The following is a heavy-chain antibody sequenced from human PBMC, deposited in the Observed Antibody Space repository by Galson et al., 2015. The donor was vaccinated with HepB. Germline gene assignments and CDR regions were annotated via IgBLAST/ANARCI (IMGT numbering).Heavy chain of an antibody. CDR2: IGGYNGDT. V-gene: IGHV1-18*01. D-gene: IGHD3-16*01. J-gene: IGHJ4*02. CDR1: GYTFTNYG. CDR3: ARDEGYYESAGLDY. Sequence: SVKVSCRASGYTFTNYGFSWVRQAPGRGLEWMGWIGGYNGDTNYPQNLQGRVTMTTDTSTNTAYMELRSLTSDDTALYYCARDEGYYESAGLDYWGQGTLVTVSS.